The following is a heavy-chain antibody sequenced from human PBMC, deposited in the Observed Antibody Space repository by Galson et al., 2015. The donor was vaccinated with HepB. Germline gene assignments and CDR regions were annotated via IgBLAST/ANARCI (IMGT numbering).Heavy chain of an antibody. J-gene: IGHJ4*02. CDR3: AMNILVVPAATDY. CDR2: IYRSGNT. CDR1: GFTVSSKY. V-gene: IGHV3-66*01. Sequence: SLRLSCAASGFTVSSKYMSWVRQAPGKGLEWVSLIYRSGNTYYADSVKGRFTISRDNSKNTLFLQMNSLRAEDTATYYCAMNILVVPAATDYWGQGTLVTVSS. D-gene: IGHD2-2*01.